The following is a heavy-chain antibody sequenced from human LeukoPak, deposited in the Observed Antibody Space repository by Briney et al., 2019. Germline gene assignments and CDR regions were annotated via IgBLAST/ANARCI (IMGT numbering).Heavy chain of an antibody. V-gene: IGHV3-21*01. D-gene: IGHD6-19*01. CDR2: ISSSSSYI. CDR3: ARAIAVAGCFDY. Sequence: GGSLRLSCAASGFTFSSYSMNWVRQAPGKGLEWVSSISSSSSYIYYADSVKGRFTISRDNAENSLYLQMNSLRAEDTAVYYCARAIAVAGCFDYWGQGTLVTVSS. CDR1: GFTFSSYS. J-gene: IGHJ4*02.